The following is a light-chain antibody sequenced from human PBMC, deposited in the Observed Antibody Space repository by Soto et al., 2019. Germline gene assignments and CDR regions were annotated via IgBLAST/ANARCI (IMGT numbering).Light chain of an antibody. CDR1: QSVLYSSNNKNY. CDR2: WAS. J-gene: IGKJ2*01. CDR3: QQYFSTPYT. Sequence: DIVMTQSPDSLAVSLGERATINCKSSQSVLYSSNNKNYLAWYQQKAGQPPRLLIYWASYRESGVPDRFSGSGSATDFTLSISSLQAEDVAVYYCQQYFSTPYTFGQGTKLGIK. V-gene: IGKV4-1*01.